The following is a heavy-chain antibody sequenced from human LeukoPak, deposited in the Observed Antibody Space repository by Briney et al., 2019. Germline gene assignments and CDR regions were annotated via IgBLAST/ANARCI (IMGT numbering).Heavy chain of an antibody. CDR1: GGSISSYY. CDR3: ARALTLTGTTFYWFDP. D-gene: IGHD1-7*01. V-gene: IGHV4-59*01. CDR2: IYYSGST. Sequence: SETLSLTCTVSGGSISSYYWSWIRQPPGKGLEWIGYIYYSGSTNYNPSLKSRATISVDTSKNQFSLKLSSVTAADTAVYYCARALTLTGTTFYWFDPWGQGTLVTVSS. J-gene: IGHJ5*02.